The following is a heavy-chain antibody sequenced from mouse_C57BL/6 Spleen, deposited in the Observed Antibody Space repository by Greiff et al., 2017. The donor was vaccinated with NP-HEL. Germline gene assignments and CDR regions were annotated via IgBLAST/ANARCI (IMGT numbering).Heavy chain of an antibody. D-gene: IGHD2-1*01. Sequence: QVQLQQSGAELVKPGASVKLSCKASGYTFTSYWMHWVKQRPGQGLEWIGMIHPNSGSTNYNEKFKSKATLTVDKSSSTAYMQLSSLTSEDSAVYYCARWGNYVVLYYAMDDWGQGTSVTVAS. V-gene: IGHV1-64*01. CDR1: GYTFTSYW. CDR3: ARWGNYVVLYYAMDD. CDR2: IHPNSGST. J-gene: IGHJ4*01.